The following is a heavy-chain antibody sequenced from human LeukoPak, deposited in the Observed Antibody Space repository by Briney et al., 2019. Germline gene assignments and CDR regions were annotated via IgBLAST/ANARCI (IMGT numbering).Heavy chain of an antibody. CDR2: INSDGSST. CDR3: ARDTYYYDSSRGDWFDP. Sequence: GGSLRLSCAASGVTFSSYWMHWVRQAPGKGLVGVSRINSDGSSTSYADSVKGRFTISRDNAKNTLYLQMNSLRAEDTAVYYCARDTYYYDSSRGDWFDPWGQGTLVTVSS. CDR1: GVTFSSYW. V-gene: IGHV3-74*01. D-gene: IGHD3-22*01. J-gene: IGHJ5*02.